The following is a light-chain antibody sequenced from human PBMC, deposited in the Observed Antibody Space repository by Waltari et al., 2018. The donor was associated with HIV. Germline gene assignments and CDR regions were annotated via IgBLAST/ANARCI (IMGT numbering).Light chain of an antibody. V-gene: IGLV1-47*01. Sequence: QSVLTQPPSESGTPGQRVTISCSVISSNIGSNYVYWYQQPPGTDPKHPLYRNNRPPARVPGLFACTNAGNAALLAIRGLRSEDEADYYCAAWGNSLSLLFGGGTKLTVL. J-gene: IGLJ2*01. CDR1: SSNIGSNY. CDR3: AAWGNSLSLL. CDR2: RNN.